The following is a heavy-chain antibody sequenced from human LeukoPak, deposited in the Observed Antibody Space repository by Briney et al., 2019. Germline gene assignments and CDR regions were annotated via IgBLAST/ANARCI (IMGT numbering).Heavy chain of an antibody. CDR1: GYTLTELS. CDR3: ATIRADYYDKLSNDY. D-gene: IGHD3-22*01. Sequence: ASVKVSCKVSGYTLTELSMHWVRQAPGKGLEWMGGFDPEDGETIYAQKFQGRVTMTEDTSTDTAYMELSSLRSEDTAVYYCATIRADYYDKLSNDYWGQGTLVTVSS. CDR2: FDPEDGET. J-gene: IGHJ4*02. V-gene: IGHV1-24*01.